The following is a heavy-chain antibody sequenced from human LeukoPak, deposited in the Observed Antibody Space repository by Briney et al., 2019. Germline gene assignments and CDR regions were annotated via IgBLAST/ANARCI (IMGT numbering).Heavy chain of an antibody. D-gene: IGHD6-6*01. CDR3: ARVPYGRSSSFQVDY. J-gene: IGHJ4*02. Sequence: GGSLRLSCAASGFTFSSYSMNWVRQAPGKGLEWVSSISSSSSYIYYADSVKGRFTISRDNAKNSLYLQMNSLRAEDTAVYYCARVPYGRSSSFQVDYWGQGTLVTVSS. V-gene: IGHV3-21*01. CDR2: ISSSSSYI. CDR1: GFTFSSYS.